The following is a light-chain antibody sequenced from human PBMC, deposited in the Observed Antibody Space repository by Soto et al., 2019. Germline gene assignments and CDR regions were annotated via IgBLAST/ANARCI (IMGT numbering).Light chain of an antibody. CDR3: TSWTTSTTMI. Sequence: SALTQPASVSGSPGQSITISCTGTSSDIGAYNFVSWYQQHPGKAPKLMLYDVNIRPSGVSNRFSGSKSGNTAPLTISGLQAEDEADYYCTSWTTSTTMIFGGGTKVTVL. V-gene: IGLV2-14*03. CDR2: DVN. CDR1: SSDIGAYNF. J-gene: IGLJ2*01.